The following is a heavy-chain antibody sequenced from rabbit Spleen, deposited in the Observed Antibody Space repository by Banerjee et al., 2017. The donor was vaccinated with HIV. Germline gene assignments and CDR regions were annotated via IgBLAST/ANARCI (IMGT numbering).Heavy chain of an antibody. CDR3: ARDTGSSFSSYGMDL. CDR2: IDSGSSGFT. J-gene: IGHJ3*01. CDR1: GFSFSSNDY. V-gene: IGHV1S40*01. D-gene: IGHD8-1*01. Sequence: QSLEESGGGLVQPEGSLTLTCTTSGFSFSSNDYMCWVRQAPGKGLEWIACIDSGSSGFTYFASWAKGRFTISKTSSTTVTLQMTSLTVADTATYFCARDTGSSFSSYGMDLWGQGTLVTVS.